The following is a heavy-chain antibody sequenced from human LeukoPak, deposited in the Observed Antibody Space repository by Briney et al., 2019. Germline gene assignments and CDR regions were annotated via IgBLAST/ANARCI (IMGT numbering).Heavy chain of an antibody. CDR3: ARGPRGHVFNWDQNLESY. Sequence: KTGGSLRLSCAASGFTFSSYSMNWVRQAPGEGLEWVSSISSSSSYIYYADSVKGRFTISRDNAKNSLYLQMNSLRAEDTAVYYCARGPRGHVFNWDQNLESYWGQGTLVTVSS. J-gene: IGHJ4*02. D-gene: IGHD3-3*01. CDR1: GFTFSSYS. V-gene: IGHV3-21*01. CDR2: ISSSSSYI.